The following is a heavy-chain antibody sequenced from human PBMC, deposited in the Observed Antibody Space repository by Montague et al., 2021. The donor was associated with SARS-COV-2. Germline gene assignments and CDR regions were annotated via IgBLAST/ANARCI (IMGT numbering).Heavy chain of an antibody. CDR2: ISYTGST. J-gene: IGHJ6*02. D-gene: IGHD6-13*01. CDR3: ARLPFDSSWSRAAGYYYYGMDV. V-gene: IGHV4-39*01. Sequence: SETLSLTCTVSGGSISRSTSSWAWIRQPPGKGLEWIGSISYTGSTYYNPSLKSRVTISVDTSRNQFSLRLSSVTAADTSAYYCARLPFDSSWSRAAGYYYYGMDVWGQGTTVTVSS. CDR1: GGSISRSTSS.